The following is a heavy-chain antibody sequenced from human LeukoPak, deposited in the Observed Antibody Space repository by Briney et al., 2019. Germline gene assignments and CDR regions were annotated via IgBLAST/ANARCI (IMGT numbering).Heavy chain of an antibody. D-gene: IGHD3-22*01. J-gene: IGHJ4*02. CDR2: ISSSSSYI. CDR1: GFTFSSYA. Sequence: PGGSLRLSCAASGFTFSSYAMHWVRQAPGKGLEWVSSISSSSSYIYYADSVKGRFTISRDNAKNSLYLQMNSLRAEDTAVYYCARAAGDYYDSSGYYVPLWDYWGQGTLVTVSS. V-gene: IGHV3-21*01. CDR3: ARAAGDYYDSSGYYVPLWDY.